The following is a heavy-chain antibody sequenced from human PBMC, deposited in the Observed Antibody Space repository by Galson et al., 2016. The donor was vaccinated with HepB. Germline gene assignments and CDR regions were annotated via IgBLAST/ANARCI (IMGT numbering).Heavy chain of an antibody. J-gene: IGHJ4*02. Sequence: SVKVSCKASGYPFANYPIHWVRQAPGQSPEWMGWINIGNGNTQYSQKLQGRVTITRDTSARTAYMELTSLTSGDTAGYYCSRGGSGQRLDDWGQGTLVSVSS. V-gene: IGHV1-3*04. CDR2: INIGNGNT. CDR3: SRGGSGQRLDD. CDR1: GYPFANYP. D-gene: IGHD3-16*01.